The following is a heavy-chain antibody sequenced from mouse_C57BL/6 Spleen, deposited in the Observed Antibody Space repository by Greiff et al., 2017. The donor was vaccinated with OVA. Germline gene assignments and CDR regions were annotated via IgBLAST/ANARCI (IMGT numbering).Heavy chain of an antibody. Sequence: EVKVVESEGGLVQPGSSMKLSCTASGFTFSDYYMAWVRQVPEKGLEWVANINYDGSSTYYLDSLKSRFIISRDNAKNILYLRMSSLKSEETATYYCAREEGRIRNYEAWFAYWGQGTLVTVSA. CDR2: INYDGSST. J-gene: IGHJ3*01. V-gene: IGHV5-16*01. CDR1: GFTFSDYY. D-gene: IGHD1-1*01. CDR3: AREEGRIRNYEAWFAY.